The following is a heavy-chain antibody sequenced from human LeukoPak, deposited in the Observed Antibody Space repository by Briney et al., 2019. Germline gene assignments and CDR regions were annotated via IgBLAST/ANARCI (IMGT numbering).Heavy chain of an antibody. Sequence: SETLSLTCTVSGGSISSYYWSWIRQPAGKGLEWIGRIYTSGSTNYNPSLKSRVTISVDKSKNQFSLKLSSVTAADTAVYYCARDQMPIMITFGGVARDYYCYMDVWGKGTTVTVSS. CDR3: ARDQMPIMITFGGVARDYYCYMDV. CDR2: IYTSGST. D-gene: IGHD3-16*01. V-gene: IGHV4-4*07. CDR1: GGSISSYY. J-gene: IGHJ6*03.